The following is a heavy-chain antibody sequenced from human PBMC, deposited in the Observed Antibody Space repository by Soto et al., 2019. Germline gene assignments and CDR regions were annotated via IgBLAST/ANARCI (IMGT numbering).Heavy chain of an antibody. V-gene: IGHV4-39*01. CDR2: IYYSGST. CDR1: GDSISSSSYY. D-gene: IGHD3-16*01. CDR3: ARHLYVTFDY. J-gene: IGHJ4*02. Sequence: QLQLQESGPGLVKPSETLSLTCTVSGDSISSSSYYWGWIRQPPGKGLEWIGSIYYSGSTYYNPSLKSRVTISGDTSKNQFSRRLRSVTAADTAVYYCARHLYVTFDYWGQGTLVTVSS.